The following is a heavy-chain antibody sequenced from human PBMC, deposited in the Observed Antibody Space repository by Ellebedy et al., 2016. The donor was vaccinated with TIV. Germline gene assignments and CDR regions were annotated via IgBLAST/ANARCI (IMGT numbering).Heavy chain of an antibody. CDR1: GYTFTSYG. Sequence: AASVKVSCKASGYTFTSYGISWARQAPGRGLEWMGWLSSYNGNTKYAQKFQGRVTMTTDTSTSTTYMKLRGLRSDDTALYYWARIGGGVSGTSFDVWGQGTIVTVSS. D-gene: IGHD3-16*01. J-gene: IGHJ3*01. CDR2: LSSYNGNT. CDR3: ARIGGGVSGTSFDV. V-gene: IGHV1-18*04.